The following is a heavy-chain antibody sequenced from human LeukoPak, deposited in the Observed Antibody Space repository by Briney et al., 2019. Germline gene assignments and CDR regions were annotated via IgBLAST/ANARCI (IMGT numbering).Heavy chain of an antibody. D-gene: IGHD6-6*01. CDR1: GFTFSSYS. J-gene: IGHJ3*02. CDR2: ISSSSSTI. CDR3: ARWTIAARLDAFDI. Sequence: PGGSLRLSCAASGFTFSSYSMNWARQAPGKGLEWVSYISSSSSTIYYADSVKGRFTISRDNAKNSLYLQMNSLRAEDTAVYYCARWTIAARLDAFDIWGQRTMVTVSS. V-gene: IGHV3-48*04.